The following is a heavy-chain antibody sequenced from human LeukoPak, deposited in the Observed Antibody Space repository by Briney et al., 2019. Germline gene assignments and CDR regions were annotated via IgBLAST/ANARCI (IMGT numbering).Heavy chain of an antibody. CDR1: GFTFSSYA. V-gene: IGHV3-23*01. J-gene: IGHJ6*03. CDR3: AREGDFWSGYPIDHYYYMDV. CDR2: IGGTAGTT. Sequence: GGSLRLSCAASGFTFSSYAMSWVRQAPGKGLEWVSAIGGTAGTTYYAGSVKGRFTISRDHSKNTVHLQMDSLRAEDTAIYYCAREGDFWSGYPIDHYYYMDVWGKGTTVTVTS. D-gene: IGHD3-3*01.